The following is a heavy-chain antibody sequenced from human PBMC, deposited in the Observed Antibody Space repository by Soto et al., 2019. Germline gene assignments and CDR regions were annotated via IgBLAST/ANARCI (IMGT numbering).Heavy chain of an antibody. Sequence: QVQLVQSGAEVKKPGSSVKVSCKGSGGTFSSYAISWVRQAPGQGLEWMGGIIPIFGTANYAQKFQGRVTITADESTSTAYMELSSLRSEDTAVYYCASPPDNSYYYGMDVWGQGTTVTVSS. D-gene: IGHD2-15*01. V-gene: IGHV1-69*12. CDR2: IIPIFGTA. CDR3: ASPPDNSYYYGMDV. CDR1: GGTFSSYA. J-gene: IGHJ6*02.